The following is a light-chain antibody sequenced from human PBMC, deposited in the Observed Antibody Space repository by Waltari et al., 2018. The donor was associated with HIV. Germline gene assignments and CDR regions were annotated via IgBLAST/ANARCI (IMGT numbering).Light chain of an antibody. CDR1: QGIRSW. Sequence: DIQMTQSPSSVSVSVGDRGTITCRASQGIRSWLAWYQQKPGKAPQLLIYATSSLQSGVPSRFSGSGSGTDFTLTISSLQPEDFATYYCQQTNSFPYTFGQGTKLEIK. V-gene: IGKV1-12*01. CDR3: QQTNSFPYT. CDR2: ATS. J-gene: IGKJ2*01.